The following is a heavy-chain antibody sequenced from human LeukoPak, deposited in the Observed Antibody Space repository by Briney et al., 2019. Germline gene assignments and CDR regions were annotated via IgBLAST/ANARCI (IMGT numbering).Heavy chain of an antibody. CDR1: GGSFSGYY. CDR2: INHSGST. V-gene: IGHV4-34*01. Sequence: SETLSLTCAVYGGSFSGYYWSWIRQPPGEGLEWIGEINHSGSTNYNPSLKSRVTISLDTSKNQFSLKLGSVTAADTAVYYCAGHHPRNTVDFWGQGTLVTVSS. J-gene: IGHJ4*02. CDR3: AGHHPRNTVDF. D-gene: IGHD2-8*02.